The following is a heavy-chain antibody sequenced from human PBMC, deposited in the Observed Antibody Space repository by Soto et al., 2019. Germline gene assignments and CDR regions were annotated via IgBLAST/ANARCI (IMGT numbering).Heavy chain of an antibody. CDR1: GGTFSSYA. J-gene: IGHJ4*02. V-gene: IGHV1-69*01. CDR2: IIPIFGTA. D-gene: IGHD2-21*02. Sequence: QVQLVQSGAEVKKPGSSVKVSCKASGGTFSSYAISWVRQAPGQGLEWMGGIIPIFGTANYAQKFQGRVPITGDESTSTAYMELSSLRSVDTAVYYCATEPKYCGGDCYSGLFDYWGQGTLVTVSS. CDR3: ATEPKYCGGDCYSGLFDY.